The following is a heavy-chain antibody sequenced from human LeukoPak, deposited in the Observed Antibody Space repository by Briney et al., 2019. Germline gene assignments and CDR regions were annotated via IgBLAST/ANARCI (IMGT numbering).Heavy chain of an antibody. CDR1: GFSFSDYS. Sequence: GSLRLSCAASGFSFSDYSMSWIRQPPGKGLEWIGEINHSGSTNYNPSLKSRVTISVDTSKNQFSLKLSSVTAADTAVYYCASPIADPYYYYMDVWGKGTTVTVSS. D-gene: IGHD6-13*01. V-gene: IGHV4-34*01. CDR2: INHSGST. J-gene: IGHJ6*03. CDR3: ASPIADPYYYYMDV.